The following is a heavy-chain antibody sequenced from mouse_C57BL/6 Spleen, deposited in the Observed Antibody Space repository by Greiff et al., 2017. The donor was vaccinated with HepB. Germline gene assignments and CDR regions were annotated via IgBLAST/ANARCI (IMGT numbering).Heavy chain of an antibody. Sequence: EVKVVESGGGLVKPGGSLKLSCAASGFTFSSYAMSWVRQTPEKRLEWVATISDGGSYTYYPDNVKGRFTISRDNAKNNLYLQMSHLKSEDTAMYYCARGGGNYAWFAYWGQGTLVTVSA. J-gene: IGHJ3*01. V-gene: IGHV5-4*03. CDR1: GFTFSSYA. CDR3: ARGGGNYAWFAY. D-gene: IGHD2-1*01. CDR2: ISDGGSYT.